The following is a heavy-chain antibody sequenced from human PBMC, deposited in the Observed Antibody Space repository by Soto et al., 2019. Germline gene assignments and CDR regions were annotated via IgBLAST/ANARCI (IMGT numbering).Heavy chain of an antibody. Sequence: QVQLVESGGGVVQPGRSLRLSCAASGFTFSLYGMHWVRQAPGKGLEWVSVMSNDGTTKYYADSVKGRFTTYRDNSKNTRYLKMNRLRPEDTDVYFFAKVNDGSGRGLDYWGQGTLVTVSS. D-gene: IGHD3-10*01. J-gene: IGHJ4*02. CDR2: MSNDGTTK. CDR3: AKVNDGSGRGLDY. CDR1: GFTFSLYG. V-gene: IGHV3-30*18.